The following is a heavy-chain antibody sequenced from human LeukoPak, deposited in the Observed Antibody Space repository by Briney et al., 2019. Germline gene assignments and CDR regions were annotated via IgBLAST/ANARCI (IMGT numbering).Heavy chain of an antibody. CDR3: SYGANFYFDL. J-gene: IGHJ2*01. D-gene: IGHD4/OR15-4a*01. Sequence: GGSLRLSCAASGFTFSSYSMNWVRQAPGKGPEWVGRIKSQYDGGTTDYAAPVKGRFSISRDDSKNSLFLQMNSLKAEDTAVYYCSYGANFYFDLWGRGTLVTVSS. V-gene: IGHV3-15*07. CDR2: IKSQYDGGTT. CDR1: GFTFSSYS.